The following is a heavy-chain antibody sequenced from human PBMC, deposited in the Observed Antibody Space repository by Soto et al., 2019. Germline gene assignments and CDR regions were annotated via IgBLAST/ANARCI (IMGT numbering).Heavy chain of an antibody. Sequence: QVQPAPVGPRLVKPLATPSLTLSIFRGHGSYHTGSLDLNRQSPSRGLEWLGRIFYRSQWYSNYAVSVKSRITINPDTSKNQFSLQLNSVTPEDAAIYYCARGGQQVVPVWGQGTLVTVSS. CDR2: IFYRSQWYS. V-gene: IGHV6-1*01. CDR1: RGHGSYHTGS. CDR3: ARGGQQVVPV. D-gene: IGHD6-6*01. J-gene: IGHJ4*02.